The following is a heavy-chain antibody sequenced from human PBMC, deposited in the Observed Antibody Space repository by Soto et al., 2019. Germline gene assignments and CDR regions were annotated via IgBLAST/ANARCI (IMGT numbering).Heavy chain of an antibody. CDR1: GGYISSSTYY. V-gene: IGHV4-39*01. CDR2: IYYSGRT. J-gene: IGHJ5*02. D-gene: IGHD6-13*01. CDR3: ARVTLSSTWSNNWFDP. Sequence: SETLSLTCIASGGYISSSTYYWGWIRQPPGKGLERIGSIYYSGRTYYNPSLKSRVTISVDTSKNQFSLKLSSVTAADTAVYYCARVTLSSTWSNNWFDPWGQGTLVTVS.